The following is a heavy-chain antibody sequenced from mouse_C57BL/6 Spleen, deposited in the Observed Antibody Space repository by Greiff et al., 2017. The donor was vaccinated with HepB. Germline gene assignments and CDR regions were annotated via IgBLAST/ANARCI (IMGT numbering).Heavy chain of an antibody. D-gene: IGHD2-12*01. Sequence: QVQLQQPGAELVMPGASVKLSCKASGYTFTSYWMHWVKQRPGQGLEWIGEIDPSDSDTNYNQKFRGKATLTVDKSSSTAYMQLSSLTSEDSAVYYCANDAAYWGQGTLVTVSA. CDR3: ANDAAY. J-gene: IGHJ3*01. V-gene: IGHV1-69*01. CDR1: GYTFTSYW. CDR2: IDPSDSDT.